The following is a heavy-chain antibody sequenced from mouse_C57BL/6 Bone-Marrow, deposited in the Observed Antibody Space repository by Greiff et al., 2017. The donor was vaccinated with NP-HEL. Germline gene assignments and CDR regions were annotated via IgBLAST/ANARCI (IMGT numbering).Heavy chain of an antibody. Sequence: EVQVVESGGGLVKPGGSLKLSCAASGFTFSSYAMSWVRQTPEKRLEWVATISDGGSYTYYPDNVKGRFTISRDNAKNNLYLQMSHLKSEDTAMYYCARDSHWYFDVWGTGTTVTVSS. CDR3: ARDSHWYFDV. CDR1: GFTFSSYA. CDR2: ISDGGSYT. V-gene: IGHV5-4*01. D-gene: IGHD6-2*01. J-gene: IGHJ1*03.